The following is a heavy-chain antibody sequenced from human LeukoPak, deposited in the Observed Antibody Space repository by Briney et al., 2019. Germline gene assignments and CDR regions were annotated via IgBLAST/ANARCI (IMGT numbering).Heavy chain of an antibody. CDR3: ARASSKQLAGYLPDGFDI. D-gene: IGHD3-9*01. CDR1: GFTFSSYS. CDR2: ISSSGTYV. J-gene: IGHJ3*02. Sequence: GGSLRLSCAASGFTFSSYSMNWVRQAPGKGLEWVSSISSSGTYVYYADSVKGRFTISIDDAKNSLSLQMNSLRADDAAVYYCARASSKQLAGYLPDGFDIWGQGTMVTVSS. V-gene: IGHV3-21*01.